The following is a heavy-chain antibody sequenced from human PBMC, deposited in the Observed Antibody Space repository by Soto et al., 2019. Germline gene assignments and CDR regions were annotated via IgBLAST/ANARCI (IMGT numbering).Heavy chain of an antibody. D-gene: IGHD5-18*01. Sequence: HPGGSLRLSCEASGFSFSSFGLNWVRQAPERGLESVSSISDDGASIYYSDSLKGRFTISRDNAKNSRSLQMINLRAEDTAVYYCSRENSLQEWLPHFDHWGPGTLVSVYS. V-gene: IGHV3-48*04. CDR2: ISDDGASI. J-gene: IGHJ4*01. CDR3: SRENSLQEWLPHFDH. CDR1: GFSFSSFG.